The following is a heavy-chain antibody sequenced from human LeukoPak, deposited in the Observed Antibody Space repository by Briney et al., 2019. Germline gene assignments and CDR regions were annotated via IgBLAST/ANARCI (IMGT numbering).Heavy chain of an antibody. CDR3: ATRPTVGGTTPTFDH. D-gene: IGHD1-26*01. V-gene: IGHV3-53*01. Sequence: GGSLRLSCAASGFTVSSNYMSWVRQAPGKGLEWVSVIYSGGSTYYADSVKGRFTISRDNAKNALYLQMNTLRAEDTAIYSCATRPTVGGTTPTFDHWGQGTPVTVSS. CDR1: GFTVSSNY. CDR2: IYSGGST. J-gene: IGHJ4*02.